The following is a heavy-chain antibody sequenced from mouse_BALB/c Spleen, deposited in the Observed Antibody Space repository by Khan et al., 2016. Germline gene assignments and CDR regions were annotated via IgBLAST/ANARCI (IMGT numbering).Heavy chain of an antibody. CDR2: INPGSGGT. CDR1: GYAFTNYL. Sequence: QVQLKESGAELVRPGTSVKVSCKASGYAFTNYLIEWVKQRPGQGLEWIGVINPGSGGTNYTEKFKGKATLTADKSSSTAYMQLSSLTSDDSAVFFCARSDGYDVGYAYWGQGTLVTVSA. D-gene: IGHD2-2*01. CDR3: ARSDGYDVGYAY. J-gene: IGHJ3*01. V-gene: IGHV1-54*01.